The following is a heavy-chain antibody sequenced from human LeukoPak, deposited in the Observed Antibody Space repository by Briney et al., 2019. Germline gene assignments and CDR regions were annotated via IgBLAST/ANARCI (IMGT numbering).Heavy chain of an antibody. J-gene: IGHJ4*02. D-gene: IGHD5-18*01. CDR1: GDSISSYY. Sequence: PSETLSLTCGVSGDSISSYYWSWIRQSPGKGLEWIGYIYSSGSTNYNPSLNSRVTISVDTSKNQFSLKLSSVTAADTAVYYCARAFRGYSYGSFDYWGQGTLVTVSS. V-gene: IGHV4-59*13. CDR3: ARAFRGYSYGSFDY. CDR2: IYSSGST.